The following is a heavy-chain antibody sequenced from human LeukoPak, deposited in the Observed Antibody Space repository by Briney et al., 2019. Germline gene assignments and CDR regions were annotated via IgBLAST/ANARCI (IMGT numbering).Heavy chain of an antibody. D-gene: IGHD3-3*01. CDR3: ARPARDDFWSGSFDY. CDR2: INHSGST. Sequence: SETLSLTCAVYGGSFSGYYWSWIRQPPGKGLEWIGEINHSGSTNYNPSLKSRVTISVDTSKNQFPLKLSSVTAADTAVYYCARPARDDFWSGSFDYWGQGTLVTVSS. V-gene: IGHV4-34*01. J-gene: IGHJ4*02. CDR1: GGSFSGYY.